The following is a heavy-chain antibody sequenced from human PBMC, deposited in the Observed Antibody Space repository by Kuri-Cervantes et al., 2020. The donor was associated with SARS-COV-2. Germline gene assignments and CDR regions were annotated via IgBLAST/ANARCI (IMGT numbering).Heavy chain of an antibody. D-gene: IGHD4-11*01. CDR3: ARDLGGSNYGWGDY. Sequence: ESLKISCVASGYSFSDGDYWGWIRQPPGKGLQWIGSLYNTGRVSYNPSLKSRVTISVDTSKNQFSLKLISVTAADTAVYYCARDLGGSNYGWGDYWGQGTLVTVSS. CDR1: GYSFSDGDY. CDR2: LYNTGRV. V-gene: IGHV4-38-2*02. J-gene: IGHJ4*02.